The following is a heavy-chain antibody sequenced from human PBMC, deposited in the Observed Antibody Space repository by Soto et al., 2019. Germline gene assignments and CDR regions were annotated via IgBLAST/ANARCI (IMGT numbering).Heavy chain of an antibody. Sequence: QVQLVQSGAEVKKPGASVKVSCKASGYTFTTYYLHWVRQAPGQGLEWMGMINPTGGSTSYAHKFQGRVTMTRDTSTSTVYMELSSPRSDDTAMYYCARNVNSGLDYWGQGTLVTVSS. CDR3: ARNVNSGLDY. V-gene: IGHV1-46*01. CDR1: GYTFTTYY. J-gene: IGHJ4*02. CDR2: INPTGGST. D-gene: IGHD1-26*01.